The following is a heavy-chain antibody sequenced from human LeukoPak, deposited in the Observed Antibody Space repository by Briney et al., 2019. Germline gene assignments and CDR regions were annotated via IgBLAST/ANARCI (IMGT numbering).Heavy chain of an antibody. V-gene: IGHV1-2*02. CDR1: GYTFTGYY. Sequence: ASVKVSCKAFGYTFTGYYMHWVRQAPGQGLEWMGWINPNSGGTNHAQKFQGRVTMTRDTSISTAYMELSRLRSDDTAVYYCARGDTAMVIDFDYWGQGTLVTVSS. CDR3: ARGDTAMVIDFDY. J-gene: IGHJ4*02. CDR2: INPNSGGT. D-gene: IGHD5-18*01.